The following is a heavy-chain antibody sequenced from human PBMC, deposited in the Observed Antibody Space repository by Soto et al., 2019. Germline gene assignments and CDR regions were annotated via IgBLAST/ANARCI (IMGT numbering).Heavy chain of an antibody. D-gene: IGHD3-22*01. CDR1: GFTFSSHW. CDR2: IKQDGSEK. Sequence: EVQLVESGGGLVQPGGSLRLSCAASGFTFSSHWMSWVRQAPGKGLEWVANIKQDGSEKYHVDSVKGRFTISRDNAKNSLYLQMNSLRAEDTAVYYCARAGSHHDSRGYTGYWGQGTLVTVSS. V-gene: IGHV3-7*01. CDR3: ARAGSHHDSRGYTGY. J-gene: IGHJ4*02.